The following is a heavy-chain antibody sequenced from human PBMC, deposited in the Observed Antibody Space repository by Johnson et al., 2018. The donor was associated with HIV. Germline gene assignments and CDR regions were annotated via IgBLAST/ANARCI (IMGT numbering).Heavy chain of an antibody. CDR1: GFIFSGYW. CDR3: ARSNAFDI. CDR2: IKYDGSGK. Sequence: HLVESGGGLVQPGGSLRLSCAASGFIFSGYWMNWVRQAPGKGLEWVAGIKYDGSGKFCVDSVKGRFTISRDNAKDSLFLQMNSLRAEDTAVYYCARSNAFDIWGQGTMVTVSS. J-gene: IGHJ3*02. V-gene: IGHV3-7*01.